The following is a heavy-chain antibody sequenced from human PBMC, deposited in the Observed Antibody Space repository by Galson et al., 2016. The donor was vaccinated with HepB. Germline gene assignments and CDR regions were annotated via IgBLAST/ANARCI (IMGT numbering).Heavy chain of an antibody. CDR2: IIPIVGTA. J-gene: IGHJ6*02. D-gene: IGHD3-3*01. CDR1: GGTFSNYA. CDR3: ASDSYYDCMDV. Sequence: SVKVSCKASGGTFSNYAISWVRQAPGQGLEWMGGIIPIVGTANYAQKFQGRVTITADESTTTAYMELSSLRSEDTAVYYCASDSYYDCMDVWGQGTTVTVSS. V-gene: IGHV1-69*13.